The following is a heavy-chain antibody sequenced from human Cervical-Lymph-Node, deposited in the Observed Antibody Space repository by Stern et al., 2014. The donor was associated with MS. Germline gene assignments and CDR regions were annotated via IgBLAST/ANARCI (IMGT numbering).Heavy chain of an antibody. CDR3: ARGYSYGYGIDY. V-gene: IGHV1-18*01. Sequence: VQLVQSGAEVKKPGASVKVSCKASGYIFSAYGINWVRQAPGQGLEWMGWISAYDGDTNFTQNFQGRVTMTTDTSTNTVYMELRSLTSDDTAVYYCARGYSYGYGIDYWGRGSLITVSS. CDR1: GYIFSAYG. CDR2: ISAYDGDT. J-gene: IGHJ4*02. D-gene: IGHD5-18*01.